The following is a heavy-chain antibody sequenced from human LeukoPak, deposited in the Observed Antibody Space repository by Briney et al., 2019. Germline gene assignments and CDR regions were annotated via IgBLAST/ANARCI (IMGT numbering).Heavy chain of an antibody. CDR2: ISVSSNTI. CDR3: APGYCSSASCLHYFEY. V-gene: IGHV3-48*04. D-gene: IGHD2-2*01. CDR1: GFTFSTYS. Sequence: PGGSLRLSCAASGFTFSTYSMNWVRQAPGKGLQWVSYISVSSNTIYYADSVKGRFTISRDNAKNSLYLQMDSLRAEDTAVYYCAPGYCSSASCLHYFEYWGQGTLVTVSS. J-gene: IGHJ4*02.